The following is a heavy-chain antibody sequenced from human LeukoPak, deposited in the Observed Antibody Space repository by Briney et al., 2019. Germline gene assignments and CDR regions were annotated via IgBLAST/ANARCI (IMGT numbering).Heavy chain of an antibody. J-gene: IGHJ4*02. Sequence: GGSLRLSCAASGFTFSNYAMSWVRQAPGKGLELVSAISSSGGSTYYADSVKGRVTISRDNSKKTLYVQMNSLRAEDTAVYYCAKDRYYYGSGSTYFDYWGQGTLVTVSS. CDR3: AKDRYYYGSGSTYFDY. CDR1: GFTFSNYA. CDR2: ISSSGGST. D-gene: IGHD3-10*01. V-gene: IGHV3-23*01.